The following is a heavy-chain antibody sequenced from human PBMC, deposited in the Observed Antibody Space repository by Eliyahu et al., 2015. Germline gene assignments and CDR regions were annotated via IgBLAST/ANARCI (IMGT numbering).Heavy chain of an antibody. CDR1: GYSFTSYW. CDR3: ARRSIHFRYDSSGYQSGTWYFDL. D-gene: IGHD3-22*01. CDR2: IYPGDSDT. Sequence: EVQLVQSGAEVKKPGESLKISCKGSGYSFTSYWIGXVAQMPGKGLEWVGIIYPGDSDTRYSPSFQGQVTISADKSISTAYLQWSSLKASDTAMYYCARRSIHFRYDSSGYQSGTWYFDLWGRGTLVTVSS. V-gene: IGHV5-51*01. J-gene: IGHJ2*01.